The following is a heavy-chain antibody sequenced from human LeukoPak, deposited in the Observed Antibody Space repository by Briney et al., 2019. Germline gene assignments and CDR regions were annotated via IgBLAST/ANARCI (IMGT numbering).Heavy chain of an antibody. CDR2: SNSDGSST. CDR1: GFTFDTYW. V-gene: IGHV3-74*01. CDR3: AKCATYYYDSSDYYDY. J-gene: IGHJ4*02. Sequence: PGGSLGLSCAASGFTFDTYWMHWVRQAPGKGLVWVSRSNSDGSSTSYADSVKGRFTISRDNSKNTLYLQTNSLRAEDTAVYYCAKCATYYYDSSDYYDYWGQGMLVTVSS. D-gene: IGHD3-22*01.